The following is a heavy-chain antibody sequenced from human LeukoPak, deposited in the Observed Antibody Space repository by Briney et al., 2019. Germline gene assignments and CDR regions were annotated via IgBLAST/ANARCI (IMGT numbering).Heavy chain of an antibody. V-gene: IGHV5-51*01. D-gene: IGHD2-15*01. CDR3: ARRGLYCSGGSCCGSEAFDI. CDR1: GYSFTSYW. CDR2: IYPTDSDT. Sequence: GESLKISCKGSGYSFTSYWIGWVRQMPGKGLEWMGIIYPTDSDTRYSPSFQGQVTISADKSISTAYLQWSSLKASDTAMYYCARRGLYCSGGSCCGSEAFDIWGQGTMVTVSS. J-gene: IGHJ3*02.